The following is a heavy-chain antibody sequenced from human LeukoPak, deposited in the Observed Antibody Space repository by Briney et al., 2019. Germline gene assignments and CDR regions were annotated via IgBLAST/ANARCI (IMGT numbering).Heavy chain of an antibody. Sequence: SETLSLTCAVSGGSISSGGYSWSWIRQPPGKGLEWIGYIYHSGSTYYNPSLNSRVTISVDRSKDQFSLKLSSVTAADTAVYYCARGWYYYDSSGYDYWGQGTLVSVSS. CDR2: IYHSGST. CDR1: GGSISSGGYS. J-gene: IGHJ4*02. V-gene: IGHV4-30-2*01. CDR3: ARGWYYYDSSGYDY. D-gene: IGHD3-22*01.